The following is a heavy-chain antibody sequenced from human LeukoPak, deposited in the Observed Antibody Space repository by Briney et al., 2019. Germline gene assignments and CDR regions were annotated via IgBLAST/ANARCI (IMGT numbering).Heavy chain of an antibody. CDR1: GGSFSGYY. Sequence: PSETLSLTCAVYGGSFSGYYWSWIRQPPGKGLEWIGEINHSGSTNYNPSLKSRVTISVDTSKNQFSLKLSSVTAADTAVYYCARDSGSGSPEYFDYWGQGTLVTVSS. CDR2: INHSGST. D-gene: IGHD3-10*01. J-gene: IGHJ4*02. CDR3: ARDSGSGSPEYFDY. V-gene: IGHV4-34*01.